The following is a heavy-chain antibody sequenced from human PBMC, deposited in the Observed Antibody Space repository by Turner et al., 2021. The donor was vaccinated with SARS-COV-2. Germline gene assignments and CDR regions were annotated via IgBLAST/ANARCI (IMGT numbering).Heavy chain of an antibody. J-gene: IGHJ3*02. CDR3: ARGGLYYYDSSAYYGDAFDI. CDR1: GYTFTGYY. V-gene: IGHV1-2*02. CDR2: INPNSGGT. Sequence: QVQLVQSGAEVQKPGASVQVSCKASGYTFTGYYMHWVRQAAGQGLEWMGWINPNSGGTNDAQKFQGRVTITRDTSISTAYMELSRLRSDDTAVYYCARGGLYYYDSSAYYGDAFDIWGQGTMVTVSS. D-gene: IGHD3-22*01.